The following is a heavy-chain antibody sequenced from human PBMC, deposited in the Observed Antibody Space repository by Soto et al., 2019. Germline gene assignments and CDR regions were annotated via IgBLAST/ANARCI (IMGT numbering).Heavy chain of an antibody. CDR3: ARGGRASGYDFYYYGMDV. D-gene: IGHD5-12*01. J-gene: IGHJ6*02. CDR2: ISSSGTYT. Sequence: GGSLRLSCAASGFTFNTYSMNWVRQAPGKGLEWVSSISSSGTYTYYSDSLKGRITISRDNANNSLYLQMNSLTAEDAAIYFCARGGRASGYDFYYYGMDVWGQGTKVTVSS. CDR1: GFTFNTYS. V-gene: IGHV3-21*01.